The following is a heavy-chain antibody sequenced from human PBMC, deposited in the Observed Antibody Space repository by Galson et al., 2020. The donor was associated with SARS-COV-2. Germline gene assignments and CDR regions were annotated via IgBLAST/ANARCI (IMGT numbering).Heavy chain of an antibody. D-gene: IGHD7-27*01. CDR2: IHREGTDK. Sequence: GGSLRLSCSASGFTFSSYWMTWVRQAPGKGLEWVANIHREGTDKHYVDSVKGRFTISRDNPKNSVSLQMNSLRAENSAVYDCAKELWGPAYWGQGTLVTVST. CDR1: GFTFSSYW. J-gene: IGHJ4*02. CDR3: AKELWGPAY. V-gene: IGHV3-7*01.